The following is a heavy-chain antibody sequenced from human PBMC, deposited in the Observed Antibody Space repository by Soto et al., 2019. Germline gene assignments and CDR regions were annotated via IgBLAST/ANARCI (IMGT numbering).Heavy chain of an antibody. J-gene: IGHJ4*02. CDR2: TYHRGST. CDR3: ARIGGYHGPLDY. Sequence: SETLSLTCSVSGVSISSYFWSWIRQPPGRGLEWIGYTYHRGSTNYSPSLKSRVAISLDTSENQFSLKVSSVTAADTAVYYCARIGGYHGPLDYWGQGTPVTVS. D-gene: IGHD3-16*02. V-gene: IGHV4-59*01. CDR1: GVSISSYF.